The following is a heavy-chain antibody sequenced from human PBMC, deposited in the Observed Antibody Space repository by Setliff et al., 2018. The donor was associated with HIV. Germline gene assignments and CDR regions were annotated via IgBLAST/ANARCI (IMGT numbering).Heavy chain of an antibody. D-gene: IGHD3-3*01. CDR3: ARGDHGVWGDYSHFFDS. J-gene: IGHJ5*01. Sequence: GASVKVSCKASADTFTNCLINWVRQAPGQGLEWMGWINTDSGTPTYAQAFTGRFVFSLDTSVSTAFLQITSLKAEDTAVYYCARGDHGVWGDYSHFFDSWGQGTLVTVSS. CDR1: ADTFTNCL. CDR2: INTDSGTP. V-gene: IGHV7-4-1*02.